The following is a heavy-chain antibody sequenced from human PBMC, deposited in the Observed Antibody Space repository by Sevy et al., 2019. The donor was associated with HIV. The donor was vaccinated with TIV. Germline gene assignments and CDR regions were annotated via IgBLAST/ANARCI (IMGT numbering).Heavy chain of an antibody. CDR3: ARSYDTSGYYFDY. CDR2: INHCGSS. CDR1: GGSFSGYY. V-gene: IGHV4-34*01. D-gene: IGHD3-22*01. J-gene: IGHJ4*02. Sequence: SETLSLTCAVYGGSFSGYYWSWIRQPPGKGLEWIGEINHCGSSNYNPSLKSRVTISVDTSKNQFSLKVSSVTAADTALYYCARSYDTSGYYFDYWGQGTLVTVSS.